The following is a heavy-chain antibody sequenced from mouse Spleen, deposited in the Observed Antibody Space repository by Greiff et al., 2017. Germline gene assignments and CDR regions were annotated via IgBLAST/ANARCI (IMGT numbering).Heavy chain of an antibody. J-gene: IGHJ3*01. CDR2: IYPRDGST. Sequence: QVQLQQSDAELVKPGASVKISCKVSGYTFTDHTIHWMKQRPEQGLDWIGYIYPRDGSTKYNEKLKGKATLTADKSSSTAYMQLNSLTSEDSAVYFCARHYYGNDSAWFAYWGQGTLVTVSA. D-gene: IGHD2-2*01. CDR1: GYTFTDHT. V-gene: IGHV1-78*01. CDR3: ARHYYGNDSAWFAY.